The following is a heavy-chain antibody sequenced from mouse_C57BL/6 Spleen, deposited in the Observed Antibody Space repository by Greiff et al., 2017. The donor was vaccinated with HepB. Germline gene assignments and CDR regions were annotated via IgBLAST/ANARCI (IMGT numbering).Heavy chain of an antibody. CDR1: GYAFSSSW. V-gene: IGHV1-82*01. CDR2: IYPGDGDT. CDR3: ARDYYGMDY. J-gene: IGHJ4*01. Sequence: VKLMESGPELVKPGASVKISCKASGYAFSSSWMNWVKQRPGKGLEWIGRIYPGDGDTNYNGKFKGKATLTADKSSSTAYMQLSSLTSEDSAVYFCARDYYGMDYWGQGTSVTVSS.